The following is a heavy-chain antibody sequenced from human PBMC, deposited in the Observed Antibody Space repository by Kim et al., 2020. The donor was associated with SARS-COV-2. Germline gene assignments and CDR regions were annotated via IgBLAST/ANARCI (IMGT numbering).Heavy chain of an antibody. CDR3: ASGYVSTTSIFTCGNW. CDR1: GGSITSYYYY. D-gene: IGHD2-2*03. V-gene: IGHV4-30-4*01. Sequence: SETLSLTCTVSGGSITSYYYYWSCIRPPPGKGLDGVVYTHDSASTCQSPSLQSPVTMSIDTYKIHFTLKLISATAADTALYYWASGYVSTTSIFTCGNW. CDR2: THDSAST. J-gene: IGHJ5*01.